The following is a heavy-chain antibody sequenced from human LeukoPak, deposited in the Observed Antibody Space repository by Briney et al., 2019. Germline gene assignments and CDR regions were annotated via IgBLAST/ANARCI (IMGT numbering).Heavy chain of an antibody. Sequence: GGSLRLSCAASGFTFDDYAMHWVRQAPGKGLEWVSGISWNSGSIGYADSVKGRFTISRDNAKNSLYLQMNSLRAEDTALYYCAKGGYSYGTDAFDIWGQGTMVTVSS. V-gene: IGHV3-9*01. CDR1: GFTFDDYA. D-gene: IGHD5-18*01. CDR2: ISWNSGSI. J-gene: IGHJ3*02. CDR3: AKGGYSYGTDAFDI.